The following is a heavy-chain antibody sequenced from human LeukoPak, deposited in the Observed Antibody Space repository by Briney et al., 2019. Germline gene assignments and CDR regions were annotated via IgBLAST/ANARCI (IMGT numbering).Heavy chain of an antibody. D-gene: IGHD2-15*01. J-gene: IGHJ4*02. V-gene: IGHV3-7*01. CDR2: IKKTGSET. CDR1: GFTFSHFW. CDR3: AREDGYCSGGNCYSYFDS. Sequence: GGSLRVSCAASGFTFSHFWMSWVRQAPGKGLEWVAYIKKTGSETYYVDSVKGRFTITRDNTRNSLFLQMYSLRAEDTAVYFCAREDGYCSGGNCYSYFDSWGQGTLVTVSS.